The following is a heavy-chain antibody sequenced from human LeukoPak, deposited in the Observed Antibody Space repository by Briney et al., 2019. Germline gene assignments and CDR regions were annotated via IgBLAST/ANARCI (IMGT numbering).Heavy chain of an antibody. V-gene: IGHV3-7*01. J-gene: IGHJ4*02. D-gene: IGHD3-16*01. CDR1: GFTFRTYW. Sequence: GGSLRLSCAASGFTFRTYWMSWVRQAPGKGLEWVANINQDGSEKNYVDSVKGRFTISRDNVKNSLYLQMNSLRADDTAVYYCAKDYVPNYWGQGILVTASS. CDR3: AKDYVPNY. CDR2: INQDGSEK.